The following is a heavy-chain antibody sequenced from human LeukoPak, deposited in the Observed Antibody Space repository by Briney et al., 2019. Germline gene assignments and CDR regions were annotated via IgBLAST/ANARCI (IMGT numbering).Heavy chain of an antibody. V-gene: IGHV1-69*05. J-gene: IGHJ6*03. D-gene: IGHD2-8*02. CDR3: ARCRLVVNYYYSMDV. CDR1: GGTFSSYA. Sequence: SVKVSCKASGGTFSSYAISWVRQAPGQGLEWMGGIIPIFGTANYAQKFQGRVTITTDESTSTAYMELSSLRSEDTAVYYCARCRLVVNYYYSMDVWGKGTTVTVSS. CDR2: IIPIFGTA.